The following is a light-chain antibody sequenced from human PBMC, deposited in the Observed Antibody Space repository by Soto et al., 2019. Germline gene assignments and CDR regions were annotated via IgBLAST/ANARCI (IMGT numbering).Light chain of an antibody. CDR1: QSVSSSY. CDR3: QQYGSSPRYT. V-gene: IGKV3-20*01. CDR2: GAS. J-gene: IGKJ2*01. Sequence: EIVLTQSPGTLPLSPGERATLSCRASQSVSSSYLGWYQQKPGQAPRLLIYGASSRATGIPDRFSGSGSGTDFTLTISRLEPEDFAVYYCQQYGSSPRYTFGQGTKLEIK.